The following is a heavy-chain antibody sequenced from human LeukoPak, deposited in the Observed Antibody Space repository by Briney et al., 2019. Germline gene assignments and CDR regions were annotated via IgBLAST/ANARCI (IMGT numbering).Heavy chain of an antibody. CDR3: AKDCYDFWSGYYNGPDY. CDR1: GFTFSTYA. CDR2: ISTGGST. Sequence: GGSLRLSCAASGFTFSTYAMNWVRQAPGKGLEWVSTISTGGSTYYADSVKGRFTISRDNSKNTLYLQMNSLRAEDTAVYYCAKDCYDFWSGYYNGPDYWGQGTLVTVSS. V-gene: IGHV3-23*01. D-gene: IGHD3-3*01. J-gene: IGHJ4*02.